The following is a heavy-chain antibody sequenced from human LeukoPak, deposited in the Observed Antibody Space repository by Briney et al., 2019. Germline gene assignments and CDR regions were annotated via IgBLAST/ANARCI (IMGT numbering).Heavy chain of an antibody. CDR3: ARLVGGSRYYYYYMDV. D-gene: IGHD2-2*01. J-gene: IGHJ6*03. Sequence: ASETLSLTCAVYGGSFSGYYWSWIRQPPGKGLEWIGEINHSGSTNYNPSLKSRVTISVDTSKNQFSLKLSSVTAADTAVYYCARLVGGSRYYYYYMDVWGKGTTVTISS. V-gene: IGHV4-34*01. CDR2: INHSGST. CDR1: GGSFSGYY.